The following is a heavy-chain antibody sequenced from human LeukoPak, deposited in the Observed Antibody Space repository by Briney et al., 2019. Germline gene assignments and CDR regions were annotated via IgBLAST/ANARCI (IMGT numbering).Heavy chain of an antibody. Sequence: GSLRLSCAASGFSVSSTYMSCVRHAPGKGLEWFGDINHSGSTNYNPSLKSRVTISGDTSKYQFSLKLSSVTAADTAVYYCAEGGYYDSSGQRAFDIWGQGTMVTVPS. CDR3: AEGGYYDSSGQRAFDI. CDR2: INHSGST. V-gene: IGHV4-34*01. J-gene: IGHJ3*02. D-gene: IGHD3-22*01. CDR1: GFSVSSTY.